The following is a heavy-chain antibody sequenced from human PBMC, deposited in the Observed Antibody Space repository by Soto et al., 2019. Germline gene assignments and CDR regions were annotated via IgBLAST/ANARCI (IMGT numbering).Heavy chain of an antibody. CDR2: INPKSGGT. CDR3: ARGDSTDCSNGVCSFFYNHDMDV. V-gene: IGHV1-2*04. J-gene: IGHJ6*02. CDR1: GYSFTDYH. Sequence: GASVKVSCKASGYSFTDYHIHWVRQAPGQGLEWLGRINPKSGGTSTAQKFQGWVTMATDTSISTASMELTRLTSDDTAIYYCARGDSTDCSNGVCSFFYNHDMDVWGQGTTVTVSS. D-gene: IGHD2-8*01.